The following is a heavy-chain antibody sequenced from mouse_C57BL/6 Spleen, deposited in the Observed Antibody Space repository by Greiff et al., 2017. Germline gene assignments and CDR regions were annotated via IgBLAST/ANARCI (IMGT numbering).Heavy chain of an antibody. Sequence: EVQRVESGGGLVKPGGSLKLSCAASGFTFSDYGMHWVRQAPEKGLEWVAYISSGSSTIYYADTVKGRFTLSRDNAKNTLFLQMTSLRSEDTAMYYCACGGKILFFDYWGQGTTLTVSS. J-gene: IGHJ2*01. V-gene: IGHV5-17*01. CDR3: ACGGKILFFDY. CDR1: GFTFSDYG. D-gene: IGHD2-1*01. CDR2: ISSGSSTI.